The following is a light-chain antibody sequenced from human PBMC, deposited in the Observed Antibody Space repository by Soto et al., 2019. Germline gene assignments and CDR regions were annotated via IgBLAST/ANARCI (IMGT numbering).Light chain of an antibody. CDR3: QKYNNLPYT. CDR1: QDISTY. V-gene: IGKV1-27*01. CDR2: DAS. Sequence: DIQMTQSPSSLSASIGDRVTITCQASQDISTYLGWYQHKPGKATKLLIHDASNLQTGVPPRFSGSGSGTHFTIIIGKLHPDDVASYNCQKYNNLPYTFGQGTKLDIK. J-gene: IGKJ2*01.